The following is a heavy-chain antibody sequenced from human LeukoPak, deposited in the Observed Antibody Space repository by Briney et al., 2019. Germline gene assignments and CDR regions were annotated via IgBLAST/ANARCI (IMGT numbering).Heavy chain of an antibody. CDR2: IYYSGST. J-gene: IGHJ4*02. CDR1: GGSISSYY. Sequence: KASETLSLTCTVSGGSISSYYWSWIRQPPGKGLEWIGYIYYSGSTNYNPSLKSRVTISVDTSKNQFSLKLSSVTAADTAAYYCARGGSGYLRGDFDYWGQGTLVTVSS. D-gene: IGHD3-22*01. V-gene: IGHV4-59*01. CDR3: ARGGSGYLRGDFDY.